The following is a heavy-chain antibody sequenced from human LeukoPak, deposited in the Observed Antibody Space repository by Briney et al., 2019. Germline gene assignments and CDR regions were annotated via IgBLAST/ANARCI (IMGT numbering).Heavy chain of an antibody. CDR2: ISYDGSNK. J-gene: IGHJ4*02. V-gene: IGHV3-30*18. CDR1: GFTFSHYS. D-gene: IGHD5-12*01. CDR3: AKDAFPGGYDWCDY. Sequence: GRSLRLSCVASGFTFSHYSLHWVRQAPGKGLEWVAVISYDGSNKYYADSVKGRFTISRDNSKNTLYLQMNSLRAEDTAVYYCAKDAFPGGYDWCDYWGQGTLVTVSS.